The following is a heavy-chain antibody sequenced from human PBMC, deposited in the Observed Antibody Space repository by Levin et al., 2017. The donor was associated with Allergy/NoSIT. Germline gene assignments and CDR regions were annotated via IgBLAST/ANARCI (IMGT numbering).Heavy chain of an antibody. Sequence: GGSLRLSCTASGFSFSNYAMSWVRQAPGKGLEWVSIISANSAAIHYADSVKGRFTISRDNSKNTLYLQMNSLRVDDTAIYYCAKDPFRVGRYSFDSWGQGTLVTVSS. J-gene: IGHJ4*02. CDR1: GFSFSNYA. CDR2: ISANSAAI. V-gene: IGHV3-23*01. CDR3: AKDPFRVGRYSFDS.